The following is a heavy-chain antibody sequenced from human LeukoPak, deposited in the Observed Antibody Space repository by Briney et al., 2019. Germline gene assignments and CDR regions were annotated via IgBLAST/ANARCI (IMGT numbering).Heavy chain of an antibody. Sequence: PGGSLRLSCAASEFSVGSKYMTWVRQAPGKGLEWVSLIYSGGSTYYADSVKGRFTISRDNSKNTLYLQMNSLRAEDTAIYYCATYRQVLLPFESWGQGTLVTVSS. CDR2: IYSGGST. D-gene: IGHD2-8*02. CDR3: ATYRQVLLPFES. CDR1: EFSVGSKY. V-gene: IGHV3-66*01. J-gene: IGHJ4*02.